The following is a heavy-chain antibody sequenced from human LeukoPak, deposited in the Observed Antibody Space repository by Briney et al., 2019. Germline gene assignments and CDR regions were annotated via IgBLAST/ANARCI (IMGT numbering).Heavy chain of an antibody. CDR2: IRYDGSNK. D-gene: IGHD1-26*01. CDR3: AKDGVGATTPADYYYGMDV. J-gene: IGHJ6*02. CDR1: GFTFSSYG. V-gene: IGHV3-30*02. Sequence: GGSLRLSCAASGFTFSSYGMHWVRQAPGKGLEWVAFIRYDGSNKYYADSVKGRFTISRDNSKNTLYLQMNSLRAEDTAVYYCAKDGVGATTPADYYYGMDVWGQGTTVTVSS.